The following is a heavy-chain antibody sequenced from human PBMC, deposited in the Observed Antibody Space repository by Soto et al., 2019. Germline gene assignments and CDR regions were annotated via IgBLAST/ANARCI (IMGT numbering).Heavy chain of an antibody. V-gene: IGHV1-69*01. CDR1: RGTVSSYA. CDR3: ARAVMYDYVWGSYSGYFDF. J-gene: IGHJ4*02. Sequence: QVQLVQSGAEVKKPGSSVKVSCKASRGTVSSYAISWVRQAPGQGLGWMGGIIPIFGTANYAQKFQGRVTITADESTSTAYMELSSLRSEDTAVYYCARAVMYDYVWGSYSGYFDFWGQGTLVTVSS. D-gene: IGHD3-16*01. CDR2: IIPIFGTA.